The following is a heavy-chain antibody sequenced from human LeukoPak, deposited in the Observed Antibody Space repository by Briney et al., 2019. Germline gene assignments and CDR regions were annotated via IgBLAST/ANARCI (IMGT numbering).Heavy chain of an antibody. CDR3: ARSVVRGPNDY. CDR1: GGSISSYY. CDR2: IYYSGSA. V-gene: IGHV4-59*01. J-gene: IGHJ4*02. D-gene: IGHD3-10*01. Sequence: SETLSLTCTVSGGSISSYYWSWIRQPPGKGLEWIGYIYYSGSANYNPSLKSRVTISVDTSKNQFSLKLSSVTAADTAVYYCARSVVRGPNDYWGQGTLVTVSS.